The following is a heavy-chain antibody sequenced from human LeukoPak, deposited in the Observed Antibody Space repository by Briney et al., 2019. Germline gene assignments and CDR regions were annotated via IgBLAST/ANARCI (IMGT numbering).Heavy chain of an antibody. D-gene: IGHD1/OR15-1a*01. Sequence: GEPLLISGKGSGYSFTSYWIGWVRQMAGKGLEWMGIIYTGDSGTRYSPFLQRQVTISADKSISIAYLLCSRLKASDTAMYYGARQENNFDCWGQGTLVTVSS. CDR2: IYTGDSGT. CDR3: ARQENNFDC. J-gene: IGHJ4*02. CDR1: GYSFTSYW. V-gene: IGHV5-51*01.